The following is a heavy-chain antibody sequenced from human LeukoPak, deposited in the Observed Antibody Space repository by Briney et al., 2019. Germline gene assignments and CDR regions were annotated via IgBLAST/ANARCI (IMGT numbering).Heavy chain of an antibody. V-gene: IGHV5-51*01. CDR2: IYPVDSDT. J-gene: IGHJ5*02. Sequence: GESLKISCKGSGYSFTSYWIGWVRQMPGKGLEWMGIIYPVDSDTRYSPSFQGQVTISADKSISTAYLQASSLKASDTAMYYCARHPRTAYSSGWSNWFDPWGQGTLVTVSS. CDR1: GYSFTSYW. CDR3: ARHPRTAYSSGWSNWFDP. D-gene: IGHD6-19*01.